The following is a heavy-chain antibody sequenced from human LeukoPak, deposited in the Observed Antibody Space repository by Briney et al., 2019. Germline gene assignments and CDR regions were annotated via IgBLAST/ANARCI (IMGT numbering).Heavy chain of an antibody. CDR1: GFTFSSYS. CDR2: ISSSSSYI. Sequence: GGSLRLSCAASGFTFSSYSMNWVRQAPGKGLEWVSSISSSSSYIYYADSVKGRFTISRDNAKNSLYLQMNSLRAEDTAVYYCARYSVGAKDAFDIWGQGTMVTVSS. V-gene: IGHV3-21*01. D-gene: IGHD1-26*01. J-gene: IGHJ3*02. CDR3: ARYSVGAKDAFDI.